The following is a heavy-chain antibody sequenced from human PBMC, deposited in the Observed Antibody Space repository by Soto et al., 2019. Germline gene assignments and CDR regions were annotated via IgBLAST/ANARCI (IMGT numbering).Heavy chain of an antibody. CDR2: INHSGRT. CDR3: ARGGYSYAKGWWFDP. V-gene: IGHV4-34*01. J-gene: IGHJ5*02. D-gene: IGHD5-18*01. CDR1: GGSFSGYC. Sequence: KASETLSLTCAVYGGSFSGYCWSWIRQPPGKGLEWIGEINHSGRTNYNPSLKSRVIITVDTSKNQFSLKLSSVTAADTAVYYCARGGYSYAKGWWFDPWGQGTLVTVSS.